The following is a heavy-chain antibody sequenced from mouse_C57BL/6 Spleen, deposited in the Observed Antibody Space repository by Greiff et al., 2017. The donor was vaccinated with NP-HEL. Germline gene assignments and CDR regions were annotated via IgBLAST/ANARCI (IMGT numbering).Heavy chain of an antibody. CDR2: INPNNGGT. D-gene: IGHD1-1*01. CDR3: ERSYGRSFYYFDN. J-gene: IGHJ2*01. Sequence: VQLQQSGPELVKPGASVKMSCKASGYTFTDYNMHWVKQSHGKSLEWIGYINPNNGGTSYNQKFKGKATLTVNKSSSTAYMELRSLTSRDSTVYYCERSYGRSFYYFDNWGKSATLTVSS. V-gene: IGHV1-22*01. CDR1: GYTFTDYN.